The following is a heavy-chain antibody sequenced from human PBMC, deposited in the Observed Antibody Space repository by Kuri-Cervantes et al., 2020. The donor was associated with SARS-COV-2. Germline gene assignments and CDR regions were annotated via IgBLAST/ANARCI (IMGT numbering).Heavy chain of an antibody. J-gene: IGHJ4*02. CDR2: IYSGGST. V-gene: IGHV3-53*01. Sequence: GESLKISCAASGFTVSSNYMSWVRQAPGKGLEWVSVIYSGGSTYYADSVKGRFTISRDNSKNTLYLQMNSLRAEDTAVYYCAKGFVPAAPRGDYWGQGTLVTVSS. CDR1: GFTVSSNY. D-gene: IGHD2-2*01. CDR3: AKGFVPAAPRGDY.